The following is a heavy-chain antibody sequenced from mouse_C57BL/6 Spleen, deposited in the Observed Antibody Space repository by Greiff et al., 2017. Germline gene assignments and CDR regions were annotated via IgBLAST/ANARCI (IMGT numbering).Heavy chain of an antibody. CDR2: IHPSDSDT. V-gene: IGHV1-74*01. Sequence: QVQLQQPGAELVKPGASVKVSCKASGYTFTSYWMHWVKQRPGQGLEWIGRIHPSDSDTNYNQKFKGKATLTVDTSSSTAYMQLSSLTSEDSAVYYCAILGTTVVGGGYFDVWGTGTTVTVSS. CDR1: GYTFTSYW. CDR3: AILGTTVVGGGYFDV. D-gene: IGHD1-1*01. J-gene: IGHJ1*03.